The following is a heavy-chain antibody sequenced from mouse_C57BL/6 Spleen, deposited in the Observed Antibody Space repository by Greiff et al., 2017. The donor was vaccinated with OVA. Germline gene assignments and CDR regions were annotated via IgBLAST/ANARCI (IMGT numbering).Heavy chain of an antibody. V-gene: IGHV1-26*01. CDR1: GYTFTDYY. CDR3: ARNLYYGSSHDY. Sequence: EVQLQQSGPELVKPGASVKISCKASGYTFTDYYMNWVKQSHGKSLEWIGDINPNNGGTSYNQKFKGKATLTVDKSSSTAYMELRSLTSEDSAVYYCARNLYYGSSHDYWGQGTTLTVSS. CDR2: INPNNGGT. D-gene: IGHD1-1*01. J-gene: IGHJ2*01.